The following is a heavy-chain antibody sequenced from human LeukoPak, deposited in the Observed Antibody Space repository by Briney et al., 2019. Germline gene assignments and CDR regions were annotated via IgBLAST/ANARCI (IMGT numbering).Heavy chain of an antibody. J-gene: IGHJ5*02. V-gene: IGHV3-74*01. CDR2: INSDGSST. CDR1: GFTFSIYW. Sequence: GGSLRLSCAASGFTFSIYWMHWVRQARGKGLVWVSRINSDGSSTSYADSVKGRFTISRDNAKNTLYLQMNSLRAEDTALYYCAKDLYYDSSGYYWFDPWGQGTLVTVSS. CDR3: AKDLYYDSSGYYWFDP. D-gene: IGHD3-22*01.